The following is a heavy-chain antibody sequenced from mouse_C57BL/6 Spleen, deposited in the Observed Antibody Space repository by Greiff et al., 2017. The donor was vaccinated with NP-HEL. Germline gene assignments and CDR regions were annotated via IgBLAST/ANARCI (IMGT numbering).Heavy chain of an antibody. D-gene: IGHD3-3*01. CDR2: IYPGDGDT. Sequence: VQLQQSGPELVRPGASVKISCKASGYAFSSSWMNWVKQRPGKGLEWIGRIYPGDGDTNYNGKFKGKATLTADTSSSTAYMQHSSLTSEDAAVYFCARSTGTDFDYWGQGTTLTVSS. J-gene: IGHJ2*01. CDR1: GYAFSSSW. CDR3: ARSTGTDFDY. V-gene: IGHV1-82*01.